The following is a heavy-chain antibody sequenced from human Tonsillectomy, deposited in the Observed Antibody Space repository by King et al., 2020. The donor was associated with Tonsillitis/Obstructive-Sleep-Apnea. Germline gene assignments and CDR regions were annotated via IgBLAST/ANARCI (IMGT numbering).Heavy chain of an antibody. CDR1: GFTFSSYS. Sequence: VQLVESGGGLVQPGGSLRLSCAASGFTFSSYSMNCVRQAPGKGLEWVSYIVSSGSTIYYADSVKGRFTISRDNAKNSLYLQMNSLREEDTAVYYCVRVTQRDYLWGSYRWDWGQGILVTVSS. J-gene: IGHJ4*02. V-gene: IGHV3-48*02. D-gene: IGHD3-16*02. CDR2: IVSSGSTI. CDR3: VRVTQRDYLWGSYRWD.